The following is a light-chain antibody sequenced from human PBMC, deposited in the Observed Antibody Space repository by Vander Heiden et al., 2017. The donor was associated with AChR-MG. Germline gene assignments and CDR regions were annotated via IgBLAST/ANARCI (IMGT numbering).Light chain of an antibody. V-gene: IGLV1-47*01. J-gene: IGLJ3*02. CDR2: RNK. CDR1: SSSGESNY. CDR3: AACDDSRSGRDWV. Sequence: TTTWSGSSSSGESNYVYEDQKRRGQAPNLVIVRNKQGPSGVPEQCSGYRSGNSAPVAIRGLRAEDEADDYCAACDDSRSGRDWVFGGGTKLTVL.